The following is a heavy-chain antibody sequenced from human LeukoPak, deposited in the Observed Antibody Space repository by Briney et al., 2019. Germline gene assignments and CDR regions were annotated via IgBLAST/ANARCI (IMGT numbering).Heavy chain of an antibody. CDR2: IYYSGST. Sequence: SETLSLTCTVSGGSISSGGYYWSWIRQHPGKGLEWIGYIYYSGSTYYNPSLKSRVTISVDTSKNQFSLKLSSVTAADTAVYYCAREDTISLFDYWGQGTLVTVSS. D-gene: IGHD3-3*01. J-gene: IGHJ4*02. CDR1: GGSISSGGYY. V-gene: IGHV4-31*03. CDR3: AREDTISLFDY.